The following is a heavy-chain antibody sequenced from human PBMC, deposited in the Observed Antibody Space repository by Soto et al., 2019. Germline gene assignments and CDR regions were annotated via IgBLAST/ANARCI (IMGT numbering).Heavy chain of an antibody. CDR2: IKSKTDGGTT. CDR1: GFTFSNAW. V-gene: IGHV3-15*07. J-gene: IGHJ4*02. D-gene: IGHD3-22*01. CDR3: TTEHYYDSSGGDY. Sequence: EVQLVESVGGFVKPGGSLRLSCAASGFTFSNAWMNWVRQAPGKGLEWVGRIKSKTDGGTTDYAAPVKGRFTISRDDSKNTLYLQMNSLKSEDTAVYYCTTEHYYDSSGGDYWGQGTLVTVSS.